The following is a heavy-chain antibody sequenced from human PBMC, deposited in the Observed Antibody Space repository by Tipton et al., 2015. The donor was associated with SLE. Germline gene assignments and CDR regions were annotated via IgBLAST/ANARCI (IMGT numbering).Heavy chain of an antibody. Sequence: TLSLTCAVYGGSFSGYYWTWIRQSPNTGLEWIGEINHSGSTNNNPTPKSRVTISVDTSKNQFSLKLSSVTAAGTAVYYCSRSPPRPLGYYYYYYYMDVWGKGTTVTVSS. V-gene: IGHV4-34*01. D-gene: IGHD7-27*01. CDR2: INHSGST. J-gene: IGHJ6*03. CDR3: SRSPPRPLGYYYYYYYMDV. CDR1: GGSFSGYY.